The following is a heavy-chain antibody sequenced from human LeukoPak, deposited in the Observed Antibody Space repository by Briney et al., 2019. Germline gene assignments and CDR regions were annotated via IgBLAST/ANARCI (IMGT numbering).Heavy chain of an antibody. CDR3: ARGRIAARPGFDY. Sequence: SETLFLTCAVYGGSFSGYYWSWIRQPPGKGLEWIGEINHSGSTNYNPSLKSRVTISVDTSKNQFSLKLSSVTAADTAVYYCARGRIAARPGFDYWGQGTLVTVSS. CDR2: INHSGST. CDR1: GGSFSGYY. D-gene: IGHD6-6*01. V-gene: IGHV4-34*01. J-gene: IGHJ4*02.